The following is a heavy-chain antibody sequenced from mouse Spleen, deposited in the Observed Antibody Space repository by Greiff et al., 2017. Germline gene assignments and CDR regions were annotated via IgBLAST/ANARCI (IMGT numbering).Heavy chain of an antibody. CDR1: GYTFTSYW. Sequence: VQLQQSGAELVKPGASVKMSCKASGYTFTSYWITWVKQRPGQGLEWIGDIYPGSGSTNYNEKFKSKATLTVDTSSSTAYMQLSSLTSEDSAVYYCAREGPYGKGYFDYWGQGTTLTVSS. V-gene: IGHV1-55*01. J-gene: IGHJ2*01. CDR2: IYPGSGST. D-gene: IGHD2-1*01. CDR3: AREGPYGKGYFDY.